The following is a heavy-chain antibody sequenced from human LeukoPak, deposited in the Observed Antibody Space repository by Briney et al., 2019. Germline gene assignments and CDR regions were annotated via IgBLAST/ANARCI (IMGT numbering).Heavy chain of an antibody. Sequence: PSETLSLTCTVSGGSISSHSWTWIRQSPVKGQEWIGGISNSGSTSYNPSLKSRVTTSIDTSKNQFSLKLSSVTAADTAVYYCGRDALVGYFSYYYMDVWGKGTTVTVSS. CDR1: GGSISSHS. J-gene: IGHJ6*03. D-gene: IGHD2-15*01. V-gene: IGHV4-59*11. CDR2: ISNSGST. CDR3: GRDALVGYFSYYYMDV.